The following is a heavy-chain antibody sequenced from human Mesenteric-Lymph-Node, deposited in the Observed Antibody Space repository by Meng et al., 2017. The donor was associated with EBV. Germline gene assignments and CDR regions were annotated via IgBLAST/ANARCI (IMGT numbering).Heavy chain of an antibody. Sequence: VQSGGGVKSPGASVKVSCKVSGHTLIELSMHWVRQAPGKGLEWMGGFDPEDDEMVFAQEFQGRVTMTEDTSTNTAYMELSRLSSEDTAVYYCATFRGAVSANGWFDPWGQGTLVTVSS. CDR2: FDPEDDEM. J-gene: IGHJ5*02. CDR3: ATFRGAVSANGWFDP. D-gene: IGHD6-19*01. CDR1: GHTLIELS. V-gene: IGHV1-24*01.